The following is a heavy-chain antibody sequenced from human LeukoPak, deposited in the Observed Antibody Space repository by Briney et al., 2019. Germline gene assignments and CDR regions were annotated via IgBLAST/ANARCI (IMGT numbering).Heavy chain of an antibody. CDR2: ISSSGSTK. J-gene: IGHJ4*02. V-gene: IGHV3-48*03. Sequence: GGSLRLSCAASGFTFSVYEMNWVRQAPGKGLEWVSYISSSGSTKYYADSVKGRFTISRDNAKNSLYLQMNSLRAEDTAVYYCAKDRVGATLYFDHWGQGTLVTVSS. CDR1: GFTFSVYE. CDR3: AKDRVGATLYFDH. D-gene: IGHD1-26*01.